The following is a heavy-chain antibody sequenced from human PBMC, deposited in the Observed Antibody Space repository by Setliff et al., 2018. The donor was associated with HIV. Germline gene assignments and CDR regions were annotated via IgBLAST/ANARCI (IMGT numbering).Heavy chain of an antibody. CDR2: IYSTGHT. J-gene: IGHJ4*02. V-gene: IGHV4-38-2*02. CDR1: GYSITNGNY. CDR3: ARDGRRSNWNYNYYFDY. Sequence: SETLSLTCLVFGYSITNGNYWAWIRQSPGKGLEWIGSIYSTGHTYYNPSHKSRLTMSVDTAKNRFSLKLISVTAADTAVYYCARDGRRSNWNYNYYFDYWGQGILVTVSS. D-gene: IGHD1-7*01.